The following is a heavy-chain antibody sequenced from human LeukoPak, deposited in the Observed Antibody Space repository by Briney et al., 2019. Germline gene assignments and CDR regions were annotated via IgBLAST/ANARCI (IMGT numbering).Heavy chain of an antibody. CDR2: FDPEDGET. CDR1: GYTLTELS. J-gene: IGHJ4*02. Sequence: ASVKVSCKVSGYTLTELSMHWVRQAPGKGLEWMGGFDPEDGETIYAQKFQGRVTMTEDTSTDTAYMELSSLRSEDTAVYYCATVKGYYDGSGYDDFDYWGQGTLVTVSS. CDR3: ATVKGYYDGSGYDDFDY. D-gene: IGHD3-22*01. V-gene: IGHV1-24*01.